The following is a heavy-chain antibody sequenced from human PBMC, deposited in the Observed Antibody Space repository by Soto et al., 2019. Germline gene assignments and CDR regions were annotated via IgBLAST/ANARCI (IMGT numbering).Heavy chain of an antibody. J-gene: IGHJ5*02. Sequence: SETLSLTCTVSGGSISSGDYYWSWIRQPPGKGLEWIGYIYYSGSTYYNPSLKSRVTISVDTSKNQFSLKLSSVTAADTAAYYCARERPDGARLDPWGQGTLVTVSS. D-gene: IGHD6-6*01. CDR3: ARERPDGARLDP. CDR1: GGSISSGDYY. V-gene: IGHV4-30-4*01. CDR2: IYYSGST.